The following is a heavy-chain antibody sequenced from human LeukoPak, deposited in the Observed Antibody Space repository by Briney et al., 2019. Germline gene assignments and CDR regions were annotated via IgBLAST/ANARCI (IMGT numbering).Heavy chain of an antibody. J-gene: IGHJ4*02. D-gene: IGHD3-3*01. CDR2: IKQDGSEK. V-gene: IGHV3-7*01. Sequence: GGSLRLSCAASGFTFSSYWMSWVRQAPGKGLEWVANIKQDGSEKYYVDSVKGRFTISRDNAKNSLYLQMNSLRAEDTAVYYCARGIYDFWSGYYSSPLDYWGQGTLVTVSS. CDR3: ARGIYDFWSGYYSSPLDY. CDR1: GFTFSSYW.